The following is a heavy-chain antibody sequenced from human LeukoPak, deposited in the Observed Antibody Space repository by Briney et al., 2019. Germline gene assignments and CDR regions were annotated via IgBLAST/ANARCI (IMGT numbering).Heavy chain of an antibody. CDR3: ARCQWLVQDAFDI. D-gene: IGHD6-19*01. J-gene: IGHJ3*02. Sequence: PSETLSLTCTVSGGSISSSSYYWGWIRQPPGKGLEWIGSIYHSGSTYYNPSLKSRVTISLDTSKNHFSLKLSSVTAADTAVYYCARCQWLVQDAFDIWGQGTMVTVSS. V-gene: IGHV4-39*02. CDR2: IYHSGST. CDR1: GGSISSSSYY.